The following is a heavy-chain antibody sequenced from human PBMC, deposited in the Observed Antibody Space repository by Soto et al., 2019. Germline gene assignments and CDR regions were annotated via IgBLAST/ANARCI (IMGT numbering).Heavy chain of an antibody. V-gene: IGHV3-48*04. CDR2: ISSSGSTI. J-gene: IGHJ4*02. D-gene: IGHD5-18*01. CDR1: GFTFRNYS. CDR3: ARDPIVRTARFDY. Sequence: TGGSLRLSCAASGFTFRNYSMNWVRQAPGKGLEWVSYISSSGSTIYYADSVKGRFTISRDNAKNSLYLQMNSLRAEDTAVYYCARDPIVRTARFDYWDQGTLVTVSS.